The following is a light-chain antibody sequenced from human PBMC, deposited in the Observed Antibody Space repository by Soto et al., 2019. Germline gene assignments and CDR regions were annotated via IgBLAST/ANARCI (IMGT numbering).Light chain of an antibody. Sequence: QSALTQPASVSGSPGQSITISCTGTSSDVGGYDYVSWYQQHPGKAPQLMIYDVNNRPSGVSNRFSGSKSGNTASLTISGLHAEDEDYYYCSYYTSSSNLVFGTGTKLTVL. CDR2: DVN. CDR3: SYYTSSSNLV. V-gene: IGLV2-14*01. J-gene: IGLJ1*01. CDR1: SSDVGGYDY.